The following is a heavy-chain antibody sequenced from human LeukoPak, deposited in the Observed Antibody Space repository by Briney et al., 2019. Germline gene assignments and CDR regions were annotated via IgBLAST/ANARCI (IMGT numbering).Heavy chain of an antibody. CDR2: ISGDGERT. Sequence: GGSLRLSCAASGFTFSSYAMSWVRQAPGKGLEWVSGISGDGERTYYADSVRGRFSISRANPKNTVYLQMNSLRVEDTAIYYCAKDRGDSTVKDFFDYWGQGTLVTVSS. D-gene: IGHD4-17*01. CDR3: AKDRGDSTVKDFFDY. J-gene: IGHJ4*02. V-gene: IGHV3-23*01. CDR1: GFTFSSYA.